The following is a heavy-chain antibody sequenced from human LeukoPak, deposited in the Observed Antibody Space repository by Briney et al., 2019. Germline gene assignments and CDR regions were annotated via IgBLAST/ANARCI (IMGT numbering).Heavy chain of an antibody. CDR2: ISASGGST. CDR1: GFTFSSYA. V-gene: IGHV3-23*01. Sequence: GGSLGLSCAASGFTFSSYAMSWVRQAPGKGLEWVSAISASGGSTYYADSVKGRFTIPRDNSKNTLYVQMNSLRAEDTAVYYCARAPLGAVALPYYFDYWGQGTLVTVSS. J-gene: IGHJ4*02. D-gene: IGHD6-19*01. CDR3: ARAPLGAVALPYYFDY.